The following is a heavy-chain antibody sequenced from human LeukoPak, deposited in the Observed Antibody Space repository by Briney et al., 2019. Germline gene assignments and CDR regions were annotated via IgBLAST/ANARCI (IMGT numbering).Heavy chain of an antibody. Sequence: GGSLRLSCAASGFNFNDFYMSWIRQAPGKGLEWGSYISSSGSTIYYADSVKGRFTISRDNAKNSLYLQMNSLRAEDTAVYYCATYSSSNAREFQYWGQGTLVTVSS. D-gene: IGHD2-2*01. V-gene: IGHV3-11*04. CDR1: GFNFNDFY. CDR2: ISSSGSTI. J-gene: IGHJ1*01. CDR3: ATYSSSNAREFQY.